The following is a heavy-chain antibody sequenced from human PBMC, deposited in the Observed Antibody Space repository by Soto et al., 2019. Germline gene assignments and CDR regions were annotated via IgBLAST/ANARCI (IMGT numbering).Heavy chain of an antibody. CDR1: GGSISSGGYS. Sequence: PSDTLSLTCAVSGGSISSGGYSWSWIRQPPGKGLNYIGYIYHSGSTYYNPSLKSRVTIFVDTSKNQFSLKLTSVTAADTAVYHCARLDNTGRYQSFDYWGQGILVTVSS. V-gene: IGHV4-30-2*03. CDR3: ARLDNTGRYQSFDY. J-gene: IGHJ4*02. CDR2: IYHSGST. D-gene: IGHD1-26*01.